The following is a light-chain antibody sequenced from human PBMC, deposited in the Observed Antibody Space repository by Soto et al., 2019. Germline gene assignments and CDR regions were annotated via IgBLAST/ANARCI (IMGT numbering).Light chain of an antibody. J-gene: IGLJ2*01. CDR2: LNSDGSH. V-gene: IGLV4-69*01. CDR1: SWHSSYA. CDR3: QTWVTGIQV. Sequence: QLVLTQSPSASASLGASVKLTCTLSSWHSSYAIAWHQQRPEKGPRYLMKLNSDGSHSKGDGIPDRFSASSSGAERYLTISSLQSEDEADYYRQTWVTGIQVFGGGTKVTVL.